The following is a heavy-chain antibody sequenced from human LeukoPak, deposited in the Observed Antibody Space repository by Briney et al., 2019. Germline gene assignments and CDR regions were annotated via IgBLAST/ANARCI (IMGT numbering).Heavy chain of an antibody. V-gene: IGHV4-39*01. CDR3: ARHGGTYIVVVAWFDP. Sequence: SETLSLTCAVYGGSFSGYYWSWIRQPPGKGLEWIGSIYYSGSTYYNPSLKSRVTISVDTSKNQFSLKLSSVTAADTAVYYCARHGGTYIVVVAWFDPWGQGTLVTVSS. CDR1: GGSFSGYY. CDR2: IYYSGST. J-gene: IGHJ5*02. D-gene: IGHD2-15*01.